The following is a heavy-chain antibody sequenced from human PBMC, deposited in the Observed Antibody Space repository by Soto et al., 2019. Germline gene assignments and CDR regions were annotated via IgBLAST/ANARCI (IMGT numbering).Heavy chain of an antibody. CDR2: INPNSGGT. D-gene: IGHD6-13*01. CDR3: ARLEKQHLAFDY. CDR1: GYTFTGYY. J-gene: IGHJ4*02. Sequence: GPVKVSCKASGYTFTGYYMHWVRQAPGQGLEWMGWINPNSGGTNYAQKFQGRVTMTRDTSISTAYMELSRLRSDDTAVYYCARLEKQHLAFDYWGQGTLVTVSS. V-gene: IGHV1-2*02.